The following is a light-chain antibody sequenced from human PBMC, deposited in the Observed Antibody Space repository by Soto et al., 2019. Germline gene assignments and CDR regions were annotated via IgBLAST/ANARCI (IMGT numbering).Light chain of an antibody. CDR3: SSHTSSSTPYV. Sequence: QSALTQPASVSGSPGQSITISCTGTSSDFESYNLVSWYQQHPGKAPKLIIYDVSSRPSGVSYRFSGSKSGNTASLTISGLQAEDEADYYCSSHTSSSTPYVFGTGTKVTVL. J-gene: IGLJ1*01. CDR1: SSDFESYNL. CDR2: DVS. V-gene: IGLV2-14*02.